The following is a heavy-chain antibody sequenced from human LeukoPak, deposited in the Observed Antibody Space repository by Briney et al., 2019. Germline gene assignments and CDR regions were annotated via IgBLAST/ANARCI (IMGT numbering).Heavy chain of an antibody. CDR3: AKDGGLWVSAHWGDS. V-gene: IGHV3-9*01. J-gene: IGHJ4*02. Sequence: PGRSLRLSCAASGFTFDDYAMHWVRQAPGKGLEWVSGINWKSDDIGYADSVKGRFTISRDNAKNSLYLQMNSLRAEDTAVYYCAKDGGLWVSAHWGDSWGRGTLVTVSS. CDR1: GFTFDDYA. CDR2: INWKSDDI. D-gene: IGHD7-27*01.